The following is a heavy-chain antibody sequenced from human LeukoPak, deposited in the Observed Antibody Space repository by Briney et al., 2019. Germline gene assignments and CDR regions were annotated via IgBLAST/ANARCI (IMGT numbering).Heavy chain of an antibody. Sequence: PGGSLRLSCAASGFTFSSYAMSWIRQAPGKGLEWVSATSGSGGSTYYADSVKGRFTISRDNSKNTLYLQMNSLRAEDTAVYYCASPLGPLDYWGQGTLVTVSS. J-gene: IGHJ4*02. CDR3: ASPLGPLDY. V-gene: IGHV3-23*01. CDR2: TSGSGGST. CDR1: GFTFSSYA.